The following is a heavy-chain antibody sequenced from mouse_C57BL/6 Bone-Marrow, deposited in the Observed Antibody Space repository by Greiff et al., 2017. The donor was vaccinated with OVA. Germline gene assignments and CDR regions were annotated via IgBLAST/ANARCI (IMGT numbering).Heavy chain of an antibody. CDR2: INPSNGGT. Sequence: QVQLQQSGTELVKPGASVKLSCKASGYTFTSYWMHWVKQRPGQGLEWIGNINPSNGGTNYNEKFKSKATLTVDKSSSTAYMQLSSLTSEDSAVYYCARSVYYYGWYVDYWGQGTTLTVSS. CDR3: ARSVYYYGWYVDY. J-gene: IGHJ2*01. CDR1: GYTFTSYW. D-gene: IGHD1-1*01. V-gene: IGHV1-53*01.